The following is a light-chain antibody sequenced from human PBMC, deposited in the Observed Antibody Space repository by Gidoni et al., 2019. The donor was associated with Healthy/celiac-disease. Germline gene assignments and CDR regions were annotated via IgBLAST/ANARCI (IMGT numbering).Light chain of an antibody. CDR1: KLGDKY. Sequence: YEVTQPPSVSVSPGQTASITCSGDKLGDKYVCWYQQKPGQSPVLVIFQDTKRPSGIPERFSGSNSGTTATLTISGTQAMDEADYFCQAWDSSTHVVFGGGTKLTVL. V-gene: IGLV3-1*01. CDR3: QAWDSSTHVV. CDR2: QDT. J-gene: IGLJ2*01.